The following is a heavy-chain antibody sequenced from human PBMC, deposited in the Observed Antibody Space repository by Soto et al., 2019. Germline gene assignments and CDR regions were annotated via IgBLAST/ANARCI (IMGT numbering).Heavy chain of an antibody. CDR2: FDPVCGAT. CDR3: ARVESGSYYWFDP. CDR1: VYTLTGLS. V-gene: IGHV1-24*01. J-gene: IGHJ5*02. Sequence: ASVNVSCNVSVYTLTGLSMHWVRQAPGKGLEWMGGFDPVCGATNYAQKFQGRVTMTGAESTDTAYMELSSLRSEDTAVYYCARVESGSYYWFDPWGQATLVIVPS. D-gene: IGHD1-26*01.